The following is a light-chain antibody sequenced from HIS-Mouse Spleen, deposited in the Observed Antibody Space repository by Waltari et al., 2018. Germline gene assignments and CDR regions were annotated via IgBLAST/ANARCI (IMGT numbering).Light chain of an antibody. CDR1: QSISSW. Sequence: DIQMTQSPSTLSASVADRVTITCRSRQSISSWLSWYQQKPGKAPKLLIYKASSLESGVPSRFSGSGSGTEFTLTISSLQPDDFATYYCQQYNSYTWTFGQGTKVEIK. V-gene: IGKV1-5*03. J-gene: IGKJ1*01. CDR2: KAS. CDR3: QQYNSYTWT.